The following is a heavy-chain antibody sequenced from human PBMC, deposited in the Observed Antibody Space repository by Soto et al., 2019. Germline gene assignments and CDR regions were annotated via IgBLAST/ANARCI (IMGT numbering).Heavy chain of an antibody. J-gene: IGHJ3*01. CDR3: ARDTTMGDDDSSGYVGGDFDV. V-gene: IGHV1-18*01. Sequence: ASVKVSCKASGYTFTSYGISWVRQAPGQGLEWMGWISAYNGNTNYAQKLQGRATMTTDTSTSTAYMELRSLRSDDTAVYYCARDTTMGDDDSSGYVGGDFDVGG. CDR2: ISAYNGNT. D-gene: IGHD3-22*01. CDR1: GYTFTSYG.